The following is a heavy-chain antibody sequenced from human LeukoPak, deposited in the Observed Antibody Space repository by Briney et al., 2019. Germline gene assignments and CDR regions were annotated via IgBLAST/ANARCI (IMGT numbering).Heavy chain of an antibody. CDR2: IKQDGSEK. J-gene: IGHJ4*02. CDR1: GFTFSSYW. V-gene: IGHV3-7*01. Sequence: GGSLRLSCASSGFTFSSYWMIWVRQAPGKGLEWVAHIKQDGSEKYYVDSVKGRFTISRDNSKNSLYLQMNSLRAEDTALYYCAGGNDYGQPFDYWGQGTLVTVSS. CDR3: AGGNDYGQPFDY. D-gene: IGHD4-17*01.